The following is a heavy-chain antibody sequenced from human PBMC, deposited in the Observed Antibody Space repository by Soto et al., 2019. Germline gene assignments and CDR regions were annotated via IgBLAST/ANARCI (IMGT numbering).Heavy chain of an antibody. CDR1: GGSISSYY. V-gene: IGHV4-59*01. CDR2: IYYSGRT. Sequence: QVQLQESGPGLVKPSETLSLTCTVSGGSISSYYWSWIRQPPGKGLEWMGYIYYSGRTNYNPSLKRRVTTSVDTSKPRCSLMLSSVTGADTAVYYFARRYGGNFASWGQGPLVTVSP. CDR3: ARRYGGNFAS. J-gene: IGHJ4*02. D-gene: IGHD3-16*01.